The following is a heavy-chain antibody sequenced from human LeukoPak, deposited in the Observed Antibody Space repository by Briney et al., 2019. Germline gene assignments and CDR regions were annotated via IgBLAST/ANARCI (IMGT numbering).Heavy chain of an antibody. J-gene: IGHJ4*02. D-gene: IGHD3-22*01. CDR3: AKDGAYSSGYYSGFDY. Sequence: GGSLRLSCAASGFSFDDYAMHWVRQAPGKGLEGVALISWDGGSTYYADSVKGRFTISRDNSRNSLYLQMNSLRTEDTALYYCAKDGAYSSGYYSGFDYWGQGTRVTVSS. CDR1: GFSFDDYA. V-gene: IGHV3-43*02. CDR2: ISWDGGST.